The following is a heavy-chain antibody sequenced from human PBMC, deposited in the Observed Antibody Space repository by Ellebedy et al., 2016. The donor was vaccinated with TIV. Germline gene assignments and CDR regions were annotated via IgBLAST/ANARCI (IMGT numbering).Heavy chain of an antibody. D-gene: IGHD3-16*01. CDR2: IYHSGRA. CDR3: ARNVLIFTFDKWYSDL. J-gene: IGHJ2*01. CDR1: GGSISSNW. Sequence: SETLSLTCTVSGGSISSNWWSWVRQPPGKGLEWIGEIYHSGRANYNPSLQNRVTISVDTSMNRFSLELNSVTAADTAVYYCARNVLIFTFDKWYSDLWGRGTLVTVSS. V-gene: IGHV4-4*02.